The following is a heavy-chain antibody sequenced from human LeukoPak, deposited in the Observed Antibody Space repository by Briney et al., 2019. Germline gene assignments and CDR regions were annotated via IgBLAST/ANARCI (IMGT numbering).Heavy chain of an antibody. D-gene: IGHD3-10*01. J-gene: IGHJ4*02. Sequence: SETLSLTCTVSGGSISSGDYYWNWTRQHPGKGLEWIGYIYYSGTTYYNPSLKSRITMSVDTSKNQFSLKLSSVTAADTAVYYCARGASGEGYWGQGTLVTVSS. V-gene: IGHV4-31*03. CDR3: ARGASGEGY. CDR1: GGSISSGDYY. CDR2: IYYSGTT.